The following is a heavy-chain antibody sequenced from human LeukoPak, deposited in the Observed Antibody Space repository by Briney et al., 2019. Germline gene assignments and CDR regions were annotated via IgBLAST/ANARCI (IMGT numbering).Heavy chain of an antibody. CDR2: ISYDGSNK. Sequence: GGSLRLSCAVSGITVSKYWMHWVRQAPGKGLEWVAVISYDGSNKYYADSVKGRFTISRDNSKNTLYLQMNSLRAEDTAVYYCATNPLRFLGTRLNYYYYGMDVWGQGTTVTVSS. J-gene: IGHJ6*02. CDR1: GITVSKYW. V-gene: IGHV3-30*03. D-gene: IGHD3-3*01. CDR3: ATNPLRFLGTRLNYYYYGMDV.